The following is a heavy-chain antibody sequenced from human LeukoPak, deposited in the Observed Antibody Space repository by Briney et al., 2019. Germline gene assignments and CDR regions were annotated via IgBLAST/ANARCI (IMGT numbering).Heavy chain of an antibody. D-gene: IGHD5-24*01. CDR1: GGSFSGYY. Sequence: SETLSLTCAVYGGSFSGYYWSWIRQPPGKGLEWIGEINHGGSTNYNPSLKSRVTISVDTSKNQFSLKLSSVTAADTAVYYCARGNGYNSAPLGYWGQGTLATVSS. J-gene: IGHJ4*02. CDR2: INHGGST. V-gene: IGHV4-34*01. CDR3: ARGNGYNSAPLGY.